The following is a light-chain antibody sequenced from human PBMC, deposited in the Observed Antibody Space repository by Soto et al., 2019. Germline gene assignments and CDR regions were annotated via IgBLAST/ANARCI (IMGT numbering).Light chain of an antibody. CDR3: QQYGNSPRT. J-gene: IGKJ1*01. CDR1: QSVSSNF. V-gene: IGKV3-20*01. Sequence: ESVLTQSPGTLSLSPGERATLSCRASQSVSSNFLAWYRQKPGQAPRLLIYGASSRAAGIPDRFSGSGSGTDFTLTISRLEPEDVAVYYCQQYGNSPRTFGQGTKVDIK. CDR2: GAS.